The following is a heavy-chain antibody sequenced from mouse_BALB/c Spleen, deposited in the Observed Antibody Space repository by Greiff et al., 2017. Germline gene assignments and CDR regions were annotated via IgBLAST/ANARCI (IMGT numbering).Heavy chain of an antibody. V-gene: IGHV1S137*01. CDR2: ISTYYGDA. Sequence: QVQLQQSGAELVRPGVSVKISCKGSGYTFTDYAMHWVKQSHAKSLEWIGVISTYYGDASYNQKFKGKATMTVDKSSSTAYMELARLTSEDSAIYYCARDYYGSSSVRTWFAYWGQGTLVTVSA. CDR1: GYTFTDYA. J-gene: IGHJ3*01. CDR3: ARDYYGSSSVRTWFAY. D-gene: IGHD1-1*01.